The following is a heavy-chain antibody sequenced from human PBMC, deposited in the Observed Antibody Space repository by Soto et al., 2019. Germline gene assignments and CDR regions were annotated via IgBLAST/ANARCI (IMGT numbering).Heavy chain of an antibody. J-gene: IGHJ4*02. CDR3: ARVVWVSLLDY. CDR1: GGSFSGYY. D-gene: IGHD7-27*01. Sequence: PSETLSLTCAVYGGSFSGYYWSWIRQPPGKGLEWIGEINHSGSTNYNPSLKSRVTISVDTSKNQFSLKLSSVTAADTAVYYCARVVWVSLLDYWGQGTLVTVSS. CDR2: INHSGST. V-gene: IGHV4-34*01.